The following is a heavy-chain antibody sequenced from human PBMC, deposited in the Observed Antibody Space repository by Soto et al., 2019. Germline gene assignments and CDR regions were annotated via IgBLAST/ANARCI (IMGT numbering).Heavy chain of an antibody. J-gene: IGHJ4*02. CDR1: GFTFSSYW. V-gene: IGHV3-7*05. CDR3: ARGWERWLPGYFDY. D-gene: IGHD1-26*01. CDR2: IKQDGSEK. Sequence: ESGGGLVQPGGSLRLSCAASGFTFSSYWMSWVRQAPGKGLEWVANIKQDGSEKYYVDSVKGRFTISRDNAKNSLYLQMNSLRAEDTAVYYCARGWERWLPGYFDYWGQGTLVTVSS.